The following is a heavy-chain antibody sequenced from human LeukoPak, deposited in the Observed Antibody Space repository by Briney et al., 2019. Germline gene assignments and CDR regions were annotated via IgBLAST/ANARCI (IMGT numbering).Heavy chain of an antibody. J-gene: IGHJ4*02. D-gene: IGHD3-22*01. V-gene: IGHV4-59*01. Sequence: SETLSLTCTVSGGSISSYCWSWIRQPPGKGLEWIRYIYYSGSTNYNPSLKSRVTISVDTSKNQFSLKLSSVTAADTAVYYCAREVNYYDSSGHFDYWGQGILVTVSS. CDR3: AREVNYYDSSGHFDY. CDR2: IYYSGST. CDR1: GGSISSYC.